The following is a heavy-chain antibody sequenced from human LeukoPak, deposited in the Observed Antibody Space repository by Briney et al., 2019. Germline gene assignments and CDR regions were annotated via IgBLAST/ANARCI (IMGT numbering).Heavy chain of an antibody. V-gene: IGHV1-69*04. D-gene: IGHD2-2*01. CDR3: ASGIVVVPAALWTSPELYYYYYYGMDV. CDR2: IIPILGIA. CDR1: VGTFTSYA. J-gene: IGHJ6*02. Sequence: GASVKLSCKASVGTFTSYAISWVRQAPGPGLELMGRIIPILGIANYAQTFQGRVTITADKSTSTAYMELSSLRSEDTAVYYCASGIVVVPAALWTSPELYYYYYYGMDVWGQGTTVTVSS.